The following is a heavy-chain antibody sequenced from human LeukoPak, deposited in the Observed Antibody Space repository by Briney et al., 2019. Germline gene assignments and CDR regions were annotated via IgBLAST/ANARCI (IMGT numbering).Heavy chain of an antibody. CDR3: ARAGYGDSDFDY. Sequence: SETLSLTCTVSGGSISSSNYYWGWIRQSPGKGLEWMGTIYYSGSTYYNPSLKSRVTISVDTSRNQFSLKLRSVTAADTAVYYCARAGYGDSDFDYWGQGTLVTVSS. J-gene: IGHJ4*02. CDR2: IYYSGST. CDR1: GGSISSSNYY. D-gene: IGHD4-17*01. V-gene: IGHV4-39*01.